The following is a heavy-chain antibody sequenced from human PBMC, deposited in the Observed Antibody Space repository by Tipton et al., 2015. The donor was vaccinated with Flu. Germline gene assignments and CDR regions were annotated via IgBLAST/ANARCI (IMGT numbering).Heavy chain of an antibody. V-gene: IGHV3-48*03. D-gene: IGHD7-27*01. Sequence: SLRLSCVASEFTFVGYEMNWVRQAPGKGLEWVSFISSSGSTTYYADSVKGRFTISRDSATNSLFLHMNSLRAEDTAIYYCATLTGDDYWGQGILVTVSS. CDR3: ATLTGDDY. CDR1: EFTFVGYE. J-gene: IGHJ4*02. CDR2: ISSSGSTT.